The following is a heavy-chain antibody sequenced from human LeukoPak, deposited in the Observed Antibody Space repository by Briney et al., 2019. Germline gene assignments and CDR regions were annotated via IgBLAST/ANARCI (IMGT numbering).Heavy chain of an antibody. CDR2: IKQDGSEK. J-gene: IGHJ3*02. CDR3: ARESRDAFDI. Sequence: GGSLRLSCAASGFTFSNYWMSWVRQASGKGLEWVANIKQDGSEKYYVDSVKGRFTISRDNAKNSLYLQMNSLRAEDTAFYYCARESRDAFDIWGQGTMVTVSS. CDR1: GFTFSNYW. V-gene: IGHV3-7*01.